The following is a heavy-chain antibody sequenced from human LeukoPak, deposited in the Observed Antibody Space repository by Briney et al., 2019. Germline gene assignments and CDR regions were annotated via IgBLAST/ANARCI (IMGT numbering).Heavy chain of an antibody. J-gene: IGHJ4*02. V-gene: IGHV3-23*01. Sequence: GGSLRLSCAASGFTFSSYSMNWVRQAPGKGLEWVSGISDSGGSTYYADSVKGRFTISRDNSKNTLYLQMNSLRVEDTAVYYCGKGISSSGYYPFDYWGQGTLVTVSS. CDR3: GKGISSSGYYPFDY. CDR2: ISDSGGST. D-gene: IGHD3-22*01. CDR1: GFTFSSYS.